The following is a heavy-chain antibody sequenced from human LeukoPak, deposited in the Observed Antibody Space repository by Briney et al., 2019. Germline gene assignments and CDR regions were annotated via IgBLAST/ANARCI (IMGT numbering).Heavy chain of an antibody. V-gene: IGHV3-11*06. CDR2: ISSSSSYT. CDR3: ARDFGYGEYVSLGCFDP. CDR1: GFTFSDYY. Sequence: GGSLRLSCAASGFTFSDYYMSWIRQAPGKGLEWVSYISSSSSYTNYADSVKGRFTISRDNAKNSLYLQMNSLRAEDTAVYYCARDFGYGEYVSLGCFDPWGQGTLVTVSS. D-gene: IGHD4-17*01. J-gene: IGHJ5*02.